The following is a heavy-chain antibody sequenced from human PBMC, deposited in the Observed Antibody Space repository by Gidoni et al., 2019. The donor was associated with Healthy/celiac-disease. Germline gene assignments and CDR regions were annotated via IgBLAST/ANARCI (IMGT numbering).Heavy chain of an antibody. CDR1: GGTFSSYA. J-gene: IGHJ6*02. CDR2: IIPIFGTA. CDR3: ARTTTWWRWTHYYYGMDV. V-gene: IGHV1-69*01. Sequence: QVQLVQSGAEVKKPGSSVKVSCKASGGTFSSYAISWVRQAPGQGLEWMGGIIPIFGTANYAQKFQGRVTITADESTSTAYMELSSLRSEDTAVYYCARTTTWWRWTHYYYGMDVWGQGTTVTVSS. D-gene: IGHD1-1*01.